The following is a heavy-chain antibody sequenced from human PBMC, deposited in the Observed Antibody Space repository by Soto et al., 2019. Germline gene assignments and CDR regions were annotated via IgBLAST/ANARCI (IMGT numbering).Heavy chain of an antibody. CDR2: IIPIFGTA. Sequence: QVQLVQSGAEVKKPGSSVTVSCKASGGTFSSYAISWVRQAPGQGLEWMGGIIPIFGTADYAQKFQSRVTITADESTSTAYMELSSLRSEDTAVYYCASHMTTVGYGYVMDVWGQGTTVTVSS. CDR3: ASHMTTVGYGYVMDV. J-gene: IGHJ6*02. CDR1: GGTFSSYA. D-gene: IGHD4-4*01. V-gene: IGHV1-69*12.